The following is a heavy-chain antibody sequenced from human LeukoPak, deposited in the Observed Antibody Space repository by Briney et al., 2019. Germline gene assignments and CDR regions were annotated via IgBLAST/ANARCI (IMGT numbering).Heavy chain of an antibody. CDR3: ASYGSGSL. CDR2: ISSSGNTI. CDR1: GFNFSNFE. Sequence: PGGSLRLSCGASGFNFSNFEMNWVRQAPGKGRKWVSYISSSGNTISYADSVRGRFTISRDNAKNALYLQMNSLRGEDTAFYYCASYGSGSLWGQGTLVTVSS. D-gene: IGHD3-10*01. J-gene: IGHJ4*02. V-gene: IGHV3-48*03.